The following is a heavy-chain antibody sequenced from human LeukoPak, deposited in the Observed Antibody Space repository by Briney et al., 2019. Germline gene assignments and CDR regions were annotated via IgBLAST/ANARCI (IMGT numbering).Heavy chain of an antibody. CDR3: ATDRTTGIFDN. Sequence: GGSLRLSCAASGFTFSRYSMNWVRQAPGMGLEGVSYIYSSSTSIYYADSVKGRFTISRDNAKNSLYLQMNRLRDEDTAVYYCATDRTTGIFDNWGQGTLVTVSS. D-gene: IGHD4-17*01. CDR2: IYSSSTSI. J-gene: IGHJ4*02. CDR1: GFTFSRYS. V-gene: IGHV3-48*02.